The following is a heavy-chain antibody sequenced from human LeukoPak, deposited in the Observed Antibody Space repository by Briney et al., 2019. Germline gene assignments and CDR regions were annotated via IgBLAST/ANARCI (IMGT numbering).Heavy chain of an antibody. D-gene: IGHD1-1*01. Sequence: PGGSLRLSCAASGFTFDDYAMHWVRQAPGKGLEWVSGISWNSGSIGYADSVKGRFTISRDNAKNSLYLQMNSLRAEDTALYYCAKVVTGTTLDYYYYMDVWGKGTTVTVSS. CDR2: ISWNSGSI. CDR1: GFTFDDYA. CDR3: AKVVTGTTLDYYYYMDV. V-gene: IGHV3-9*01. J-gene: IGHJ6*03.